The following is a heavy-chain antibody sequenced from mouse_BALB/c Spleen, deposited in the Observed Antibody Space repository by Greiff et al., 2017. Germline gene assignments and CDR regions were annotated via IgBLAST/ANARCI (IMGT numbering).Heavy chain of an antibody. Sequence: VQLQESGPSLVQPSQSLSITCTVSGFSLTSYGVHWVRQSPGKGLEWLGVIWRGGSTDYNAAFMSRLSITKDNSKSQVFFKMNSLQADDTAIYYCAIYGNYVGYFDYWGQGTTLTVSS. J-gene: IGHJ2*01. CDR3: AIYGNYVGYFDY. CDR1: GFSLTSYG. D-gene: IGHD2-1*01. CDR2: IWRGGST. V-gene: IGHV2-5-1*01.